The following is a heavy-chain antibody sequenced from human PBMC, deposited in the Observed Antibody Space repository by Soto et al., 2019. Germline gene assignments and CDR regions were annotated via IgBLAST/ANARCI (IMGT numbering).Heavy chain of an antibody. Sequence: GGSLRLSCAASGFTFDDYAMHWVRQAPGKGLEWVSGISWNSGSIGYADSVKGRFTISRDNAKNSLYLQMNSLRAEDTALYYCAKDRRAGGDYSHWFDPWGQGTLVTVSS. J-gene: IGHJ5*02. V-gene: IGHV3-9*01. CDR2: ISWNSGSI. CDR3: AKDRRAGGDYSHWFDP. D-gene: IGHD4-17*01. CDR1: GFTFDDYA.